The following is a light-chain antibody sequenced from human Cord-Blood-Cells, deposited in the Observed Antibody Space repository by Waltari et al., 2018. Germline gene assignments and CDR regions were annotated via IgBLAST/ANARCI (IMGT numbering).Light chain of an antibody. Sequence: QSVLTQPPSVSGAPGQRVTISCTGSSSNIGAGYDVPWYQQLPGTAPKLLIYGNSNRPSGVPDRFSGSKSGTSVSLAITGLQAEDEADYYCQSYDSSLSGSVFGGGTKLTVL. J-gene: IGLJ3*02. CDR2: GNS. CDR1: SSNIGAGYD. CDR3: QSYDSSLSGSV. V-gene: IGLV1-40*01.